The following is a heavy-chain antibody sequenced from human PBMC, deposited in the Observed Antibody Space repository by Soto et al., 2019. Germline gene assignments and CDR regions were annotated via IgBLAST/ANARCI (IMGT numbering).Heavy chain of an antibody. CDR3: VRLLDGDY. CDR2: INRDGTTS. Sequence: EMQLVESGGGLVQPGGSLRLSCAASGFTFSNYWMHWVRQAPGKGLVWISRINRDGTTSEYADSVKGRFTISRDNAKNVVYLQMNSLRAEDRAMYYCVRLLDGDYWGQGTLVTVSS. CDR1: GFTFSNYW. J-gene: IGHJ4*02. V-gene: IGHV3-74*03. D-gene: IGHD3-10*01.